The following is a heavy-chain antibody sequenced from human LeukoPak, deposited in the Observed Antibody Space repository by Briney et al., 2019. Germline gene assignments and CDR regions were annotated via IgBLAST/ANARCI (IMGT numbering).Heavy chain of an antibody. CDR3: ARVVGLQDIVVVPAAVLFDY. V-gene: IGHV1-2*02. CDR1: GYTFSDYY. Sequence: GASVTVSCKASGYTFSDYYMHWVRQAPGQGLEGMGWINPLSGGTNYAQKFQGRVTMTRDTSISTAYMELSRLISGDTAVYYCARVVGLQDIVVVPAAVLFDYWGQGTLVTVSS. D-gene: IGHD2-2*01. CDR2: INPLSGGT. J-gene: IGHJ4*02.